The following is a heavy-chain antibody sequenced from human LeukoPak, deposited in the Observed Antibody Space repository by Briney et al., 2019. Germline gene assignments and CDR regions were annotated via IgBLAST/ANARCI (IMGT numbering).Heavy chain of an antibody. CDR2: IKQDGSEK. J-gene: IGHJ4*02. CDR1: GFTFSSYW. CDR3: ARETYGSGSCVTDY. V-gene: IGHV3-7*01. Sequence: GGSLRLSCAASGFTFSSYWMSWVRQAPGKGLEWVANIKQDGSEKYYVDSVKGRFTISRDNAKNSLYLQMNSLRAEDTAVYYCARETYGSGSCVTDYWGQGTLVTVSS. D-gene: IGHD3-10*01.